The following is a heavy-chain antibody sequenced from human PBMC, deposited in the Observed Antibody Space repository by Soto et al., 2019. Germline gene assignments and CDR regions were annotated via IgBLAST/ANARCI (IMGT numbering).Heavy chain of an antibody. Sequence: QITLKESGPTLVNPTQTLTLTCTFSGFSLTTGGVGMGWIRQPPGKALEWLALIYWDDDKRYSPSLKSRLTITKDTSKNQVVLTLTNMDPVDTATFYCAHVFNSNSGSYRYFDYWGQGTLVTVSS. J-gene: IGHJ4*02. V-gene: IGHV2-5*02. D-gene: IGHD3-16*02. CDR1: GFSLTTGGVG. CDR2: IYWDDDK. CDR3: AHVFNSNSGSYRYFDY.